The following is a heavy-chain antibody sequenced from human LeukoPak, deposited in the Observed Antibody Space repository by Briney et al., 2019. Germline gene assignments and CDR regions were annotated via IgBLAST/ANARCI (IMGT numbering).Heavy chain of an antibody. D-gene: IGHD1-14*01. CDR1: GFTFSTYW. J-gene: IGHJ5*02. CDR2: IKQDGSEK. V-gene: IGHV3-7*01. Sequence: GGSLRLSCAASGFTFSTYWMSWVHQAPGKGLEWVANIKQDGSEKYYVDSVKGRFSISRDNAKNSLYLQMSSLRAEDTAVYYCAGAGSISWGQGTLVIISS. CDR3: AGAGSIS.